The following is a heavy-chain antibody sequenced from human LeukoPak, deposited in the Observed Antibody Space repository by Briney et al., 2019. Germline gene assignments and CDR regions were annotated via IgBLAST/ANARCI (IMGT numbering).Heavy chain of an antibody. D-gene: IGHD5/OR15-5a*01. J-gene: IGHJ1*01. Sequence: PGGSLRLSCAAYGFTFSSYAMSWVRQAPGKGLEWVSTISGSGSNTYYADSVKGRFTISRDNSKNTLYLQMNSLRAEDTAVYYCAKDSGLTQYSLSSEYFQHWGQGTLVTVSS. CDR2: ISGSGSNT. CDR1: GFTFSSYA. V-gene: IGHV3-23*01. CDR3: AKDSGLTQYSLSSEYFQH.